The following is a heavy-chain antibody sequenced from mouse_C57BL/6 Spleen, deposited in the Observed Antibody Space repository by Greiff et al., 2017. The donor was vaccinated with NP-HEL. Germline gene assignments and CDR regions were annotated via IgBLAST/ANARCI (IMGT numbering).Heavy chain of an antibody. CDR3: ARAEDYDDYYAMDY. Sequence: QVQLQQPGAELVKPGASVKMSCKASGYTFTSYWITWVKQRPGQGLEWIGDIYPGSGSTNYNEKLKSKATLTVDTSSSTAYMQLSSLTSEDSAVYYCARAEDYDDYYAMDYWGQGTSVTVSS. CDR1: GYTFTSYW. D-gene: IGHD2-4*01. CDR2: IYPGSGST. V-gene: IGHV1-55*01. J-gene: IGHJ4*01.